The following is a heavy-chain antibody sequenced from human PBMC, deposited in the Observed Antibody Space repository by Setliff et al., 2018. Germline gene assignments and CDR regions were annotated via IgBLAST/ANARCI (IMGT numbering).Heavy chain of an antibody. CDR3: ARDKYTYGYFDWFDP. J-gene: IGHJ5*02. Sequence: SETLSLTCTVSGGSISSSNWWTWVRQPPGKGLEWIGEIYHSGSTYYIPSLKSRVTISVDTSQNQFSLKLSSVTAADTAVYYCARDKYTYGYFDWFDPWGQGTLVTVSS. CDR2: IYHSGST. CDR1: GGSISSSNW. V-gene: IGHV4-4*02. D-gene: IGHD5-18*01.